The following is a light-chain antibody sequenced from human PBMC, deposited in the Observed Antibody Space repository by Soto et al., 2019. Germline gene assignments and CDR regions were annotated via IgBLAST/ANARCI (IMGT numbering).Light chain of an antibody. CDR2: KAS. V-gene: IGKV1-5*03. Sequence: DIQMTQSPSTLSASVGDRVTITCRASQSISSWLAWYQQKPGKAPKLLIYKASSLESGVPSRFTGSGSGTEFTLTISSQQADDFATYYCQQYNSTPWTFGQGTKVEIK. CDR3: QQYNSTPWT. CDR1: QSISSW. J-gene: IGKJ1*01.